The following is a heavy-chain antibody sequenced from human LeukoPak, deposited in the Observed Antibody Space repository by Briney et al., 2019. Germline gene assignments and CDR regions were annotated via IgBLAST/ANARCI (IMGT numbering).Heavy chain of an antibody. D-gene: IGHD3-10*01. V-gene: IGHV3-23*01. CDR2: ISRNSAT. Sequence: GGSLRLSCVASEFVFSDYAMSWVRQAPGKGPEWVSTISRNSATWYADSVMGRFTISRDNSKSTLYLQMNSLRGEDTALYYCADFGSGSYIFDYWGQGSLVTVSS. CDR3: ADFGSGSYIFDY. CDR1: EFVFSDYA. J-gene: IGHJ4*02.